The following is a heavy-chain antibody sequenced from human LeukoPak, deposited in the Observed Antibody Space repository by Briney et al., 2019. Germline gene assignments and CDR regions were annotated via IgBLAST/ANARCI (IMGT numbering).Heavy chain of an antibody. D-gene: IGHD3-10*01. CDR2: ISYDGSNK. Sequence: GRSLRLSCAASGFTFSSYGMHWVRQAPGKGLEWVAVISYDGSNKYHADSVKGRFTISRDNSKNTLYLQMNSLRAEDTAVYYCARAPQGDGSGSFLDYWGQGTLVTVSS. V-gene: IGHV3-30*03. CDR3: ARAPQGDGSGSFLDY. J-gene: IGHJ4*02. CDR1: GFTFSSYG.